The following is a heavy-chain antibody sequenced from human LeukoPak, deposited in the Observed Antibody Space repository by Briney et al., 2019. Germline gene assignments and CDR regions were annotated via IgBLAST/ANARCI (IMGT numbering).Heavy chain of an antibody. Sequence: SVKVSCKASGGTFSSYAISWVRQAPGQGLEWMGGIIPIFGTANYAQKFQGRVTITADESTSTAYMELSSLRSEDTAVYYCARGIGQYKWLRFRSDYYYYMDVWGKGTTVTISS. CDR1: GGTFSSYA. CDR2: IIPIFGTA. V-gene: IGHV1-69*13. J-gene: IGHJ6*03. D-gene: IGHD5-12*01. CDR3: ARGIGQYKWLRFRSDYYYYMDV.